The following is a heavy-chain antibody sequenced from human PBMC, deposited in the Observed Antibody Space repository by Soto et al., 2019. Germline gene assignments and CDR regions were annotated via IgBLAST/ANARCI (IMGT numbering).Heavy chain of an antibody. Sequence: GASVKVSCKASGGTFSSYAISWVRQAPGQGLEWMGGIIPIFGTANYAQKFQGRVTITADESTSTAYMELSSLRSEDTAVYYCASGLDSSGYYLAYYYGMDVWGQGTTVTVSS. CDR1: GGTFSSYA. V-gene: IGHV1-69*13. CDR3: ASGLDSSGYYLAYYYGMDV. CDR2: IIPIFGTA. J-gene: IGHJ6*02. D-gene: IGHD3-22*01.